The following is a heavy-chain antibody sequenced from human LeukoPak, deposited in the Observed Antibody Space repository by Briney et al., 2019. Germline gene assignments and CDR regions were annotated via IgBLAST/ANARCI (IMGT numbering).Heavy chain of an antibody. Sequence: ASVKVSCKASGYTFTGYYMHWVRQAPGQGLEWMGWINPNSGGTNYAQKFQGRVTMTRDTSISTAYMELSRLRSDDTAVYYCARGGIGYDDFWSGYYIERLGMDVWGQGTTVTVSS. CDR1: GYTFTGYY. CDR2: INPNSGGT. V-gene: IGHV1-2*02. D-gene: IGHD3-3*01. J-gene: IGHJ6*02. CDR3: ARGGIGYDDFWSGYYIERLGMDV.